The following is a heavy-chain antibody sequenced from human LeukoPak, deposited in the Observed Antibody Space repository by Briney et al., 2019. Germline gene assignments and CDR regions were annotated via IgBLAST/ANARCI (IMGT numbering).Heavy chain of an antibody. V-gene: IGHV3-74*01. D-gene: IGHD2-21*01. CDR2: INSDGSST. J-gene: IGHJ3*02. Sequence: GGSLRLSCAASGFTFSSYWMHWVRQAPGEGLVWVSRINSDGSSTSYADSVKGRFTISRDNAKNTLYLQMNSLRAEDTAVYYCARALRGGDDAFDIWGQGTMVTVSS. CDR1: GFTFSSYW. CDR3: ARALRGGDDAFDI.